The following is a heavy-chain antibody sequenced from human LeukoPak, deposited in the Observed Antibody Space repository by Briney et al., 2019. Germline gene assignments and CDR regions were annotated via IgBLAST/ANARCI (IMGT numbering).Heavy chain of an antibody. CDR3: ARGAPYYFDY. V-gene: IGHV4-31*03. J-gene: IGHJ4*02. CDR1: SGSNSSGGYY. CDR2: IYYSGST. Sequence: SQTLSLTCTVSSGSNSSGGYYWSWIRQHPGKGLEWIGYIYYSGSTYYNPSLKSRVTMSVDSSKNQFSLKLSSVTAADTAVYYCARGAPYYFDYWGQGTLVTVSS.